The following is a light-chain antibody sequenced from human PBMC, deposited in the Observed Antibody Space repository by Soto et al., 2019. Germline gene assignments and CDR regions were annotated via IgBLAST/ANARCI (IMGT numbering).Light chain of an antibody. CDR1: QDLDNY. V-gene: IGKV1-9*01. CDR3: QQLSVYPRT. CDR2: SAA. J-gene: IGKJ1*01. Sequence: IQLTQSPSFLSASVGDRVTITCRASQDLDNYLAWYQQKPGKAPKRLIESAATLQTSVPSRFIGGGAGTEFTLTISSLQPEDFATYYCQQLSVYPRTFGQGTKV.